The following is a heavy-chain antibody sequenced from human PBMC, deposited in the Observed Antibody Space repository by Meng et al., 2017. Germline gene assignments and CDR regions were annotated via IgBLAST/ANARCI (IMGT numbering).Heavy chain of an antibody. D-gene: IGHD1-14*01. CDR1: GFTFSSYA. J-gene: IGHJ5*02. V-gene: IGHV3-23*04. CDR2: LSGGGFTT. CDR3: ASIKVDP. Sequence: VGRVESGVGLVKQGGSLRLSCAASGFTFSSYAMSWVRRAPGKGLEWLAALSGGGFTTYYADSVKGRFTISRHNSKNTLYLQVNSLRAEDTAVYYCASIKVDPWGQGTLVTVSS.